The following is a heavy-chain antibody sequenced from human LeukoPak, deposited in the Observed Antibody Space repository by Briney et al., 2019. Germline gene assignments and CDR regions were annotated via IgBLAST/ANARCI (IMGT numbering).Heavy chain of an antibody. CDR3: ARVDPVHAFDY. D-gene: IGHD4-17*01. V-gene: IGHV3-30*01. J-gene: IGHJ4*02. CDR2: ISYDGSNK. Sequence: GGSLRLSCAASGFTFSSYAMHWVRQAPGKGLEWVAVISYDGSNKYYAGSVKGRFTISRDNSKNTLYLQMNSLRGEDTAVCYCARVDPVHAFDYWGQGTLVTVSS. CDR1: GFTFSSYA.